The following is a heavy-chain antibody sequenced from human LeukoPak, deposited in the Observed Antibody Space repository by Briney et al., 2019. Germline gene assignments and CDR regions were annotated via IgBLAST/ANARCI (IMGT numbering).Heavy chain of an antibody. J-gene: IGHJ6*02. CDR2: ISSKAHGGTT. Sequence: TLRLSCTPSGFTSADYAMSCVRQAPGTRLKYVGFISSKAHGGTTEYAASVKGRFTISRDDSKSIAYLKMNSLKTEDTAVYYCTLSARETMAPYYYYGMDVWGQGTTVTVSS. CDR1: GFTSADYA. D-gene: IGHD5-24*01. CDR3: TLSARETMAPYYYYGMDV. V-gene: IGHV3-49*04.